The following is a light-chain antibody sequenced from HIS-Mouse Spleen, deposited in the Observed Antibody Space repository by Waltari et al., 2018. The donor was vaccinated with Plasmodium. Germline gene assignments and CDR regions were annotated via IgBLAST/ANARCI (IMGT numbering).Light chain of an antibody. CDR3: QQSYSTGT. J-gene: IGKJ1*01. V-gene: IGKV1-39*01. CDR1: QGISRY. CDR2: AAS. Sequence: DIQMTPSPSSLSASVGDRVTITCRASQGISRYLNWYQQKRGEAPKLLIYAASSLQSGVPSRFSGSGSGTDVALSISSLQPEDFATCYGQQSYSTGTFGQGTKVEIK.